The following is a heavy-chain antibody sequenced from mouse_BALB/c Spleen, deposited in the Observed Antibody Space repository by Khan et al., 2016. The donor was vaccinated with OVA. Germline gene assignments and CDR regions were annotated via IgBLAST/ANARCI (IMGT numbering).Heavy chain of an antibody. D-gene: IGHD2-14*01. Sequence: QVQLKESGPGLVAPSQSLSITCTVSGFSLSRYNVHWVRQPPGKGLEWLGMIWGGGSTDYNSVLKSRLSISKDNSKSQVFLKMNSLQTDDPAIYYCARLYYRYDGYYAMDYLGQGSSVTVS. CDR3: ARLYYRYDGYYAMDY. V-gene: IGHV2-6-4*01. J-gene: IGHJ4*01. CDR2: IWGGGST. CDR1: GFSLSRYN.